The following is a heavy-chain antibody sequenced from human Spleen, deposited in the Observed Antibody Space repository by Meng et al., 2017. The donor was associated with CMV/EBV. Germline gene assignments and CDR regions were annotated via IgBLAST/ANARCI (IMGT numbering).Heavy chain of an antibody. CDR3: ARDAGLIRPPTRLRGGMDV. CDR1: KTTFQYYA. V-gene: IGHV3-30*04. J-gene: IGHJ6*02. CDR2: IPYDGNKI. Sequence: GESLKISCVASKTTFQYYAIHWVRQAPAKGLEWVAVIPYDGNKIYYADSVKGRCTISIDNSRNTINLQMDSLRAEDTAVYYCARDAGLIRPPTRLRGGMDVWGQGTTVTVSS. D-gene: IGHD2-8*01.